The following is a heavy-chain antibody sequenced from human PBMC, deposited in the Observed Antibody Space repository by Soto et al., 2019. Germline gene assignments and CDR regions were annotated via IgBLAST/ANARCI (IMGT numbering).Heavy chain of an antibody. J-gene: IGHJ3*02. Sequence: QVPLVQSGAEVQKPGASVKVSCKASGYTFTSYAIHWVRQAPGPRLEWMGWINAGNGNTQYSQKFQGRVTITRDTYASIAYMEVSSLRSEDTALYYCAREQSGEIMTMTDAFDIWGQGTMVTVSS. CDR2: INAGNGNT. CDR1: GYTFTSYA. CDR3: AREQSGEIMTMTDAFDI. V-gene: IGHV1-3*01. D-gene: IGHD3-16*01.